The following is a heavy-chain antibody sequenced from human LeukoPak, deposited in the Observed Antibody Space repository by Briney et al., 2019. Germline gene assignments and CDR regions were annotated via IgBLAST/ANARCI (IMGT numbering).Heavy chain of an antibody. CDR2: IYYSGST. CDR3: ARGVNSGYFDY. D-gene: IGHD1-26*01. Sequence: PSETLSLTCTVSGGSISSYYWSWIRQPPGKGLERIGYIYYSGSTNYSPSLKSRVTISLDTSKNQFSLKLSSVTAADTAVYYCARGVNSGYFDYCGQGTLVTVSS. CDR1: GGSISSYY. V-gene: IGHV4-59*01. J-gene: IGHJ4*02.